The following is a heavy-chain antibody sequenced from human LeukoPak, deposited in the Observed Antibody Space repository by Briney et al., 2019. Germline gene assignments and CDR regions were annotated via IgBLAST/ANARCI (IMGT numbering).Heavy chain of an antibody. J-gene: IGHJ3*02. CDR1: GGSFSGYY. D-gene: IGHD6-6*01. CDR2: VNHSGST. CDR3: AREGIAARPKPFDAFDI. Sequence: PSETLSLTCAVYGGSFSGYYWSWIRQPPGKGLEWIGEVNHSGSTNYNPSLKSRVTISVDTSKNQFSLKLSSVTAADTAVYYCAREGIAARPKPFDAFDIWGQGTMVTVSS. V-gene: IGHV4-34*01.